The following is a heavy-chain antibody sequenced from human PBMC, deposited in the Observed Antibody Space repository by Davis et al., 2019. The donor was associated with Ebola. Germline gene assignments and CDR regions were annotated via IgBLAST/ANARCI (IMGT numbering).Heavy chain of an antibody. J-gene: IGHJ6*04. V-gene: IGHV3-30*18. CDR3: AKSGLSFGVVKYHYGMDV. CDR2: ISYDGSSK. Sequence: PGGSLTLSCTASGFTFSSYGMHWVRQAPGKGLEWVAVISYDGSSKSYVDSVKGRFTISRDNSKNTLYLQMNSLRAEDTAVYYCAKSGLSFGVVKYHYGMDVWGKGTTVTVSS. D-gene: IGHD3-3*01. CDR1: GFTFSSYG.